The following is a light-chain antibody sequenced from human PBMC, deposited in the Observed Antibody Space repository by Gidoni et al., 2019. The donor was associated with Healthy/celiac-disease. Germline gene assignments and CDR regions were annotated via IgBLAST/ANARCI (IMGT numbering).Light chain of an antibody. CDR1: QSISSY. CDR3: QQSYSTPYT. Sequence: DIQMTQSPSSLSASVVDRVTITCRASQSISSYLNWYQQKPGKAPKLLIYAASSLQSGVPSRFSGSGSGTDFTLTIRSLQPEDFATYYCQQSYSTPYTFGQGTKLEIK. V-gene: IGKV1-39*01. J-gene: IGKJ2*01. CDR2: AAS.